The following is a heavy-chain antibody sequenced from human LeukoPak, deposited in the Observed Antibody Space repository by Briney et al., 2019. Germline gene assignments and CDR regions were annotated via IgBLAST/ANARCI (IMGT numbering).Heavy chain of an antibody. CDR1: GYTFTSYD. J-gene: IGHJ5*02. Sequence: ASVKVSCKASGYTFTSYDINWVRQATGQGLEWMGWMNPNSGNTGYAQKFQGRVTMTRNTSISTAYMELSSLRSEDTAVYYCARAPGIEDSFDPWGQGTLVTVSS. CDR2: MNPNSGNT. V-gene: IGHV1-8*01. CDR3: ARAPGIEDSFDP. D-gene: IGHD6-13*01.